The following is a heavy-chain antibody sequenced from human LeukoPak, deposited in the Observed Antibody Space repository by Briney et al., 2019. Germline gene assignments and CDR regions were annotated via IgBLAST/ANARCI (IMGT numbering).Heavy chain of an antibody. D-gene: IGHD1-26*01. CDR1: GGTFSSYA. J-gene: IGHJ4*02. Sequence: SVKVSCKASGGTFSSYAISWVRQAPGQGLEWMGGIIPIFGTANYAQKFQGRVTITTDESTSTAYMELSSLRSEDTAVYYCAMGARSQGDFDYWGRGTLVTVSS. V-gene: IGHV1-69*05. CDR3: AMGARSQGDFDY. CDR2: IIPIFGTA.